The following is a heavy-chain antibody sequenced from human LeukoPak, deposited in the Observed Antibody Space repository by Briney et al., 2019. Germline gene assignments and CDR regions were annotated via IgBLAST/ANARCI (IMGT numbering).Heavy chain of an antibody. CDR1: GGSISSYY. D-gene: IGHD1-7*01. Sequence: SETLSRTCTVSGGSISSYYWSWIRQPPGKGLEWIGYIYYSGSTNYNPSLKSRVTISVDTSKNQFSLKLSSVTAADTAVYYCARAITGTTRWFDPWGQGTLVTVSS. V-gene: IGHV4-59*01. CDR3: ARAITGTTRWFDP. CDR2: IYYSGST. J-gene: IGHJ5*02.